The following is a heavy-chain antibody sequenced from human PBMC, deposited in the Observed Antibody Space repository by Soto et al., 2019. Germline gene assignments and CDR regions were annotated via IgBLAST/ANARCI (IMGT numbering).Heavy chain of an antibody. V-gene: IGHV3-23*01. J-gene: IGHJ4*02. D-gene: IGHD1-20*01. CDR2: ISGSGGST. CDR3: AKGGGGYITGIGLYYFDY. Sequence: GGSLRLSCAASGFTFSSYAMSWVRQAPGKGLEWVSAISGSGGSTYYADSVKGRFTISRDNSKNTLYLQMNSLRAEDTAVYYCAKGGGGYITGIGLYYFDYWGQGTLVTVSS. CDR1: GFTFSSYA.